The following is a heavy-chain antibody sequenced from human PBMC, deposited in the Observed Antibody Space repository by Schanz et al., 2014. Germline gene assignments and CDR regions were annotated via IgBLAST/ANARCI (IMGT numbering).Heavy chain of an antibody. CDR3: ARKVVATIGGYYDN. CDR1: GFTFSDYW. CDR2: IKHDGSVK. V-gene: IGHV3-7*05. D-gene: IGHD5-12*01. Sequence: EVQLLESGGGLVQPGGSLRLSCAASGFTFSDYWMSWVRQAPGKGPEWVANIKHDGSVKDYVDSVEGRFTISRDNAENTLFLQMNSLRAEDTAVYYCARKVVATIGGYYDNWGQGTLVIVSS. J-gene: IGHJ4*02.